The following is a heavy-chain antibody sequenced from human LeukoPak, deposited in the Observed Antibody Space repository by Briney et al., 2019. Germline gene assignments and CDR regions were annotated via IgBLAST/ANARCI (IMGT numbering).Heavy chain of an antibody. V-gene: IGHV3-30*03. D-gene: IGHD3-16*01. CDR3: ARDRSWVVDLDY. Sequence: GGSLRLSCAASGFTFSSYGMHWVRQAPGKGLEWVAVISYDGSNKYYADSVKGRFTISRDNSKNTLYLEMNSLRPEDTAVYYCARDRSWVVDLDYWGQGTLVTVSS. CDR1: GFTFSSYG. J-gene: IGHJ4*02. CDR2: ISYDGSNK.